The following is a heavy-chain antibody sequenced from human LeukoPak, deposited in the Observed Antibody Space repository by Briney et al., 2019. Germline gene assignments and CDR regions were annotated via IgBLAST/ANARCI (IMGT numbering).Heavy chain of an antibody. CDR1: GGSISSGGYY. Sequence: SETLSLTCTVSGGSISSGGYYWSWIRPHPGKGLEWDGYIYYSGSTYYNPSLKSRVTISVDTSKNQSSLKLSSVTAADTAVYYCARDVMYYYDSGVSGFDPWGQGTLVTVSS. D-gene: IGHD3-22*01. CDR3: ARDVMYYYDSGVSGFDP. V-gene: IGHV4-31*03. CDR2: IYYSGST. J-gene: IGHJ5*02.